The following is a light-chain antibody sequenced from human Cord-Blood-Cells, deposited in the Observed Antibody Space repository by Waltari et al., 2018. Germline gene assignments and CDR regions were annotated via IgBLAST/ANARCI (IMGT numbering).Light chain of an antibody. Sequence: DIQRTQFPSTLSASVGNRVTINCRASQSISSWLAWYQQKPGKAPKLLIYNASSLESGVPSRFSGSGSGTEFTLTISSLQPDDFATYYCQQYKSYSYTFGQGTKLEIK. J-gene: IGKJ2*01. V-gene: IGKV1-5*03. CDR3: QQYKSYSYT. CDR2: NAS. CDR1: QSISSW.